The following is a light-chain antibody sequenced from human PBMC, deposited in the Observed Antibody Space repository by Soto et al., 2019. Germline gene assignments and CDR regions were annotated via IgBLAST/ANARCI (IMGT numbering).Light chain of an antibody. Sequence: QSALTQPASVSGSPGQSITISCTGTSSDVGGYEYVSWYHQHPGKAPKLMISEVNNRPSGVSNRFSGSKSGNTASLTISGLQAEDEGDYFCSSYTSSGTLVLFGGGTKLTVL. J-gene: IGLJ2*01. V-gene: IGLV2-14*01. CDR2: EVN. CDR3: SSYTSSGTLVL. CDR1: SSDVGGYEY.